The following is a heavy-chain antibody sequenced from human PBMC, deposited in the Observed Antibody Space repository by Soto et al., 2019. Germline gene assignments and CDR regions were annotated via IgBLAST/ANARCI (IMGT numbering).Heavy chain of an antibody. D-gene: IGHD3-10*01. CDR2: IYHSGST. CDR3: AREIGSGSYFSGYYYYGMDV. V-gene: IGHV4-4*02. Sequence: ASETLSLTCAVSGGSISSSNWWSWVRQPPGKGLEWIGEIYHSGSTNYNPSLKSRVTISVDKSKNQFSLKLSSVTAADTAVYYCAREIGSGSYFSGYYYYGMDVWGQGTTVTVSS. J-gene: IGHJ6*02. CDR1: GGSISSSNW.